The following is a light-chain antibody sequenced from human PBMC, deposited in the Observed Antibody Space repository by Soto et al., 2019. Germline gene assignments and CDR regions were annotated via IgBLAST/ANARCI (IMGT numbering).Light chain of an antibody. V-gene: IGKV4-1*01. CDR2: WSS. CDR3: HQYYSSPQT. J-gene: IGKJ2*01. Sequence: DIVMTQSPDSLAVSLGERATINCKSNQSVLDRSNNKDYLAWYQQRPGQPPKLIIHWSSVWESGVPDRFSGSGSETDFTLTISGLQTEDVAVYYCHQYYSSPQTFGQGTKLEIK. CDR1: QSVLDRSNNKDY.